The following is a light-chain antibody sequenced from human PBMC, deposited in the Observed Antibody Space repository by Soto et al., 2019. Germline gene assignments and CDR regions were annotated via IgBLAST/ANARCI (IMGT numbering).Light chain of an antibody. CDR1: QGISSY. CDR2: AAS. CDR3: QQLNSYPLT. J-gene: IGKJ3*01. V-gene: IGKV1-9*01. Sequence: DIQLTQSPSFLSASVGDRVTITCRASQGISSYLAWYQQKPGKAPKLLIYAASTLQSGVPSRFSGSGSGTEFTLTISSRQPEDFATYYCQQLNSYPLTFGPGTKVDI.